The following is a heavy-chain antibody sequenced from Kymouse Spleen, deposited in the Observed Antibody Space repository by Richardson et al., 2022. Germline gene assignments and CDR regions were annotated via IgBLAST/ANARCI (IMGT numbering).Heavy chain of an antibody. J-gene: IGHJ6*02. V-gene: IGHV1-58*01. Sequence: QMQLVQSGPEVKKPGTSVKVSCKASGFTFTSSAVQWVRQARGQRLEWIGWIVVGSGNTNYAQKFQERVTITRDMSTSTAYMELSSLRSEDTAVYYCAAKDTAMVTGYYYYGMDVWGQGTTVTVSS. CDR3: AAKDTAMVTGYYYYGMDV. CDR1: GFTFTSSA. CDR2: IVVGSGNT. D-gene: IGHD5-18,IGHD5-18*01.